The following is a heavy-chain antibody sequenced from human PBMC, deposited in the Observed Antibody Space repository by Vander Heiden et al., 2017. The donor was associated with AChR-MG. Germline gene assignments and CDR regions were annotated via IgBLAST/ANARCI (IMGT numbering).Heavy chain of an antibody. J-gene: IGHJ4*02. CDR3: ARKSYHYDSTGYSYKYFDY. CDR1: GGSISSYY. D-gene: IGHD3-22*01. CDR2: IYYNGNT. Sequence: QVPLQESGPGLVKPSENLSLTCTVSGGSISSYYWSWVRQPPGKGLEWIGYIYYNGNTNYNPSLKSRVTMSVDTSKNQFSLKLSSVTAADTAVYYCARKSYHYDSTGYSYKYFDYWGQGILVTVSS. V-gene: IGHV4-59*08.